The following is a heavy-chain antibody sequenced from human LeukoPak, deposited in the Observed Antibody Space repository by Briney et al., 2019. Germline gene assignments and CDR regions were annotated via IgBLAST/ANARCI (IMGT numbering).Heavy chain of an antibody. V-gene: IGHV3-23*01. J-gene: IGHJ4*02. CDR1: GFTFSSHA. CDR3: AKLFGVVIIPDYFDY. D-gene: IGHD3-3*01. CDR2: ISGSGGST. Sequence: GGSLRLSCAASGFTFSSHAMSWVRQAPGKGLEWVSAISGSGGSTYYADSVKGRFTISRDNSKNTLYLQMNSLRAEDTAVYYCAKLFGVVIIPDYFDYWGQGTLVTVSS.